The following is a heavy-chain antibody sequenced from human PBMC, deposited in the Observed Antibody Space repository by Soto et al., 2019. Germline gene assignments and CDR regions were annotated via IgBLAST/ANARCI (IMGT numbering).Heavy chain of an antibody. Sequence: GGSLRLSCAASGFPFSSYGMHWVRQAPGKGLEWVAVIWYDGSNKYYADSVKGRFTISRDNSKNTLYLRMNSLRAEDTAVYYCARDQILLAAPDYWGQGTLVTVSS. D-gene: IGHD6-6*01. V-gene: IGHV3-33*01. CDR2: IWYDGSNK. J-gene: IGHJ4*02. CDR3: ARDQILLAAPDY. CDR1: GFPFSSYG.